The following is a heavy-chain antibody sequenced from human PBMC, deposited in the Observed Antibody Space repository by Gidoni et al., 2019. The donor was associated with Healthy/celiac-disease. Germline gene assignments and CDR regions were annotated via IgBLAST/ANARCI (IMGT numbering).Heavy chain of an antibody. D-gene: IGHD6-13*01. CDR3: ATIIAAAGTDY. Sequence: EVQRVEAGGGLVQPGGSLRLSCAASGFTFSSYEMNWVRQAPGKGLEWVSYISRDNAKNSLSLQMNSLRAEDPAVYYCATIIAAAGTDYWGQGTLVTVSS. V-gene: IGHV3-48*03. J-gene: IGHJ4*02. CDR1: GFTFSSYE.